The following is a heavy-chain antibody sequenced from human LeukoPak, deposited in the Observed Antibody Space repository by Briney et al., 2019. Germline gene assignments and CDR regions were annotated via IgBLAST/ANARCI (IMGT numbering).Heavy chain of an antibody. CDR3: ARVSREELGDAFDI. Sequence: ASVKVSCKASGYTFTSYYMHWVRQAPGQGLEWMGIINPSGGSTSYAQKLQGRVTMTTDTSTSTAYMELRSLRSDDTAVYYCARVSREELGDAFDIWGQGTMVTVSS. CDR1: GYTFTSYY. V-gene: IGHV1-46*01. D-gene: IGHD1-7*01. CDR2: INPSGGST. J-gene: IGHJ3*02.